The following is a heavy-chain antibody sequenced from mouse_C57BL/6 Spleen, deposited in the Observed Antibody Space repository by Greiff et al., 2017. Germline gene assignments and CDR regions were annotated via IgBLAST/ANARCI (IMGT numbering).Heavy chain of an antibody. J-gene: IGHJ4*01. Sequence: QVQLQQPGAELVKPGASVKLSCKASGYTFTSYWMHWLKQRPGQGLEWIGMIHPNSGSTNYNEKFKSKATLTVDKSSSTAYMQLSSLTSEDSAVYYCARRNGSSSYYAMDYWGQGTSVTVSS. D-gene: IGHD1-1*01. CDR3: ARRNGSSSYYAMDY. V-gene: IGHV1-64*01. CDR2: IHPNSGST. CDR1: GYTFTSYW.